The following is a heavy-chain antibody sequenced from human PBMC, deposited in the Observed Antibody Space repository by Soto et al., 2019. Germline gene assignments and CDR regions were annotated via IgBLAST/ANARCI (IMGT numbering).Heavy chain of an antibody. D-gene: IGHD2-15*01. J-gene: IGHJ6*02. V-gene: IGHV3-48*02. Sequence: PGGSLRLSCAAYGFTFSSYSMNWVRQAPGKGLEWVSYISSSSSTIYYADSVKGRFTIPRDNAKNSLYLQMNSLRDEDTAVYYCASLPHGGNPFYYYYGMDVWGQGTTVTVSS. CDR2: ISSSSSTI. CDR3: ASLPHGGNPFYYYYGMDV. CDR1: GFTFSSYS.